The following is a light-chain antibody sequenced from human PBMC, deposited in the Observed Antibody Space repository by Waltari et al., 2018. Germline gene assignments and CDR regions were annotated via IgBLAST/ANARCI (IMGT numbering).Light chain of an antibody. CDR3: QQYNSAWA. CDR2: GSS. V-gene: IGKV1-5*03. J-gene: IGKJ1*01. CDR1: RSISSW. Sequence: DIQMTQSPSTLSASVGDTVTITCRASRSISSWLAWHQQKPGKAPKVLIYGSSTLEIGVPSRFSGSGSGTEFTLTISSLQPDDFATYYCQQYNSAWAFGQGTKVEVK.